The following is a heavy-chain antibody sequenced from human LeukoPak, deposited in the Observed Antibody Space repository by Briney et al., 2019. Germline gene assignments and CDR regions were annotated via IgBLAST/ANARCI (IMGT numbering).Heavy chain of an antibody. V-gene: IGHV1-2*02. Sequence: ASVKVSCKASGYTFTSYAMNWVRQAPGQGLEWMGWINPNSGATNYAQKFQGRVTMTRDTSISTAYMILSSPTSDDTAVFYCARGTGEGYSYGRYFFDYWGQGTLVTVSS. CDR2: INPNSGAT. D-gene: IGHD5-18*01. CDR3: ARGTGEGYSYGRYFFDY. CDR1: GYTFTSYA. J-gene: IGHJ4*02.